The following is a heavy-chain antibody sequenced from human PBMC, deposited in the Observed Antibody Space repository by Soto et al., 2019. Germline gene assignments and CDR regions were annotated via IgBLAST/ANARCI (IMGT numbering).Heavy chain of an antibody. Sequence: PSETLSLTCEVSGGSISSGAYSWSWIRQPPGKGLEWMGYIYHSGSTYYNPSLKNRVTISVDRSKNQFSLKLTSVTAADTAVYYCARNSIIGTTAFQYGLDGWGQGNTVTVSS. J-gene: IGHJ6*02. CDR2: IYHSGST. D-gene: IGHD4-17*01. CDR1: GGSISSGAYS. CDR3: ARNSIIGTTAFQYGLDG. V-gene: IGHV4-30-2*01.